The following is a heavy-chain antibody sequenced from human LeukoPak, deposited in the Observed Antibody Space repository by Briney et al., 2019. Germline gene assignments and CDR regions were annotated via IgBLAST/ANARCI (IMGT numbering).Heavy chain of an antibody. CDR2: IIPIFGTA. V-gene: IGHV1-69*06. D-gene: IGHD3-3*01. CDR3: ARIGRYDFWSGYFLDY. CDR1: GGTFSSYA. Sequence: ASVKVSCKASGGTFSSYAISWVRQAPGQGLEWMGGIIPIFGTANYAQKFQGRVTITADKSTSTAYMELSSLRSEDTAVYYCARIGRYDFWSGYFLDYWGQGTLVTVSS. J-gene: IGHJ4*02.